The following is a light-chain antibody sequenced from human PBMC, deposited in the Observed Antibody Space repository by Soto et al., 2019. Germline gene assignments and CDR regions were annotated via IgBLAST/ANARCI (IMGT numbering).Light chain of an antibody. J-gene: IGKJ1*01. CDR1: QSVSAGY. CDR3: QQYGDSPT. Sequence: DIVLPQSPGTPSLSPGERATLSCRASQSVSAGYFAWYQQRPGQAPRLLIYETSSRTTGLPDRFSGSGSGTDFTLTISRLEPEDFAVYDCQQYGDSPTCGQGTKVEIK. CDR2: ETS. V-gene: IGKV3-20*01.